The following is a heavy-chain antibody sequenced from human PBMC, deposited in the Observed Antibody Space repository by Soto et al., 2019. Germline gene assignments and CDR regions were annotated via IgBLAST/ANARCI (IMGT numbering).Heavy chain of an antibody. Sequence: VSLPFTVSGGSISSYYWSWIRQPAGKGLEWIGRIYTSGSTNYNPSLKSRVTMSVDTSKNQFSLKLSSVTAADTAVYYCARGLSNRKYYDFWSGYHDSAYYYYGMDVWGQGTTVTVSS. CDR1: GGSISSYY. V-gene: IGHV4-4*07. CDR2: IYTSGST. J-gene: IGHJ6*02. D-gene: IGHD3-3*01. CDR3: ARGLSNRKYYDFWSGYHDSAYYYYGMDV.